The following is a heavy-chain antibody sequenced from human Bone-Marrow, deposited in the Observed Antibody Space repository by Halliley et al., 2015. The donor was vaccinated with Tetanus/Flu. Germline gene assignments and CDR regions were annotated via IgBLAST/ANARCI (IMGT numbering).Heavy chain of an antibody. CDR1: GYSFSSGYY. CDR3: ARGPAEDEMAIIHFDY. V-gene: IGHV4-38-2*01. CDR2: LYHSGTI. Sequence: TLSLTCAVSGYSFSSGYYWGWIRQPPGKGLEWIGSLYHSGTIYYNPSLQSRVTISVDTSKNQFSLKLSSVTAADTAVYYCARGPAEDEMAIIHFDYWGQGTLVTVSS. D-gene: IGHD2-21*01. J-gene: IGHJ4*02.